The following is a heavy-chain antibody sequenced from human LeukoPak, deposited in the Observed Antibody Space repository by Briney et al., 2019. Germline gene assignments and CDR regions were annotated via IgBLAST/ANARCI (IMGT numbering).Heavy chain of an antibody. D-gene: IGHD4-17*01. Sequence: GESLKISCKGSGYNFTTYWIAWVRPMPGKGLEWMRIIYPSDSDTRYSPSFQGQVTISADKSISTAYLQWSSLKASDTAMYYCARHGFYGDYVAANWFDPWGQGTLVTVSS. CDR1: GYNFTTYW. J-gene: IGHJ5*02. CDR3: ARHGFYGDYVAANWFDP. CDR2: IYPSDSDT. V-gene: IGHV5-51*01.